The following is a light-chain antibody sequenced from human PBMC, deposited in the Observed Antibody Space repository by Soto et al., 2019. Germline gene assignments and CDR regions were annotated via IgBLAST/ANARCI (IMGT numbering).Light chain of an antibody. CDR1: QSVTSNY. Sequence: EIVLTQSPATLSLSPGERATLSCMASQSVTSNYLAWYQQKPGQAPRLLIYGASNRATGIPDRFSGSGSETDFTLTISRLEPEDFAVYYCQQYSRSPRTFGQGTKVDIK. J-gene: IGKJ1*01. CDR3: QQYSRSPRT. CDR2: GAS. V-gene: IGKV3-20*01.